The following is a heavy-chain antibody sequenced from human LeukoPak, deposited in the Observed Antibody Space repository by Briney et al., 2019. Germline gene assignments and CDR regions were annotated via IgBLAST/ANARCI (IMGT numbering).Heavy chain of an antibody. J-gene: IGHJ6*04. CDR2: ISYDGSNK. D-gene: IGHD3-10*01. CDR3: ARSGHTYYYGSGRLDV. CDR1: GFTFSSYA. Sequence: PGGSLRLSCAASGFTFSSYAMHWVRQAPGKGLEWVAVISYDGSNKYYADSVKGRFTISRDNAKNSLYLQMNSLRAEDTAVYYCARSGHTYYYGSGRLDVWGKGTTVTISS. V-gene: IGHV3-30*04.